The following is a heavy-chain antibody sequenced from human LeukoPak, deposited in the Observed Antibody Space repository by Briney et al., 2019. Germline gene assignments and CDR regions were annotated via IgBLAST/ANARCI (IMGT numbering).Heavy chain of an antibody. J-gene: IGHJ4*02. CDR3: ATALPGSSGYYNPDY. Sequence: ASVKVSCKVSGYTLSDFSMHWVRQAPGKGLEWMGGFDPEDGETSYAQEFQGSVTMTEDTSTDTAYMELSSLRSDDTAVYYCATALPGSSGYYNPDYWGQGTLVTVSS. CDR1: GYTLSDFS. CDR2: FDPEDGET. V-gene: IGHV1-24*01. D-gene: IGHD3-22*01.